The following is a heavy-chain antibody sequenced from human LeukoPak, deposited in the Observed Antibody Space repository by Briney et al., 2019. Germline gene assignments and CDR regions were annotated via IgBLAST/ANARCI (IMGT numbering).Heavy chain of an antibody. CDR2: IIPIFGTA. Sequence: ASVKVSCKASGYTFTSYGISWVRQAPGQGLEWMGGIIPIFGTANYAQKFQGRVTITADESTSTAYMELSSLRSEDTAVYYCARDPNYYGSGSYYSPFWFDPWGQGTLVTVSS. J-gene: IGHJ5*02. V-gene: IGHV1-69*13. CDR1: GYTFTSYG. D-gene: IGHD3-10*01. CDR3: ARDPNYYGSGSYYSPFWFDP.